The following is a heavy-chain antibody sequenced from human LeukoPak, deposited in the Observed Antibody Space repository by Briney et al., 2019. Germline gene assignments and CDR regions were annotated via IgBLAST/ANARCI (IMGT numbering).Heavy chain of an antibody. CDR2: FHISGTT. V-gene: IGHV4-4*07. Sequence: SETLSLTCTVSGDSIKGYYWSWIRQPAGKGLEWIGRFHISGTTNYNPSLKSRVALSIDTSKNQFSLRLSSVTAADMAVYYCAKVSSHYDVFDIWGQGTMVTVSS. CDR1: GDSIKGYY. D-gene: IGHD5/OR15-5a*01. J-gene: IGHJ3*02. CDR3: AKVSSHYDVFDI.